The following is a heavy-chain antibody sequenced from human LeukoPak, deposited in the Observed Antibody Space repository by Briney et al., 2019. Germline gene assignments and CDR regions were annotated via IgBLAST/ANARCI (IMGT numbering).Heavy chain of an antibody. Sequence: GASVTVSCKVSGYTLTELSMHWVRQAPGKGLEWMGGFDPEDGETIYAQKFQDRVTMTEDTSTDTAYMELSSLRSEDTAVYYCAIGLAYGSSPGYFDYWGQGTLVTVSS. V-gene: IGHV1-24*01. J-gene: IGHJ4*02. CDR3: AIGLAYGSSPGYFDY. CDR2: FDPEDGET. CDR1: GYTLTELS. D-gene: IGHD6-6*01.